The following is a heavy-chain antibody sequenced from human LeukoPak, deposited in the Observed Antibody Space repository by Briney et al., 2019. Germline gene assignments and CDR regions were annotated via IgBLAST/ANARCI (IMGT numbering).Heavy chain of an antibody. J-gene: IGHJ3*02. CDR3: TRTRRSTSGLDDFDI. CDR1: GFTFSSAD. D-gene: IGHD5/OR15-5a*01. CDR2: ISSGSRTI. Sequence: PGGSLRLSCAASGFTFSSADMNWVRQAPGKGLEWVSYISSGSRTIYYADSVKGRFAISRDNARNSLYLQMNSLRAEDTAIYYCTRTRRSTSGLDDFDIWGQGTIVTVSS. V-gene: IGHV3-48*01.